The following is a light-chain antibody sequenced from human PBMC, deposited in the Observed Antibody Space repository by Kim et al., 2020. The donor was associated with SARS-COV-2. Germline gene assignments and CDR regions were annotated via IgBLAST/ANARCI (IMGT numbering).Light chain of an antibody. Sequence: VSPGERATLSCRASQSVGRNVAWYQQKPGQAPRLLIYDASTRATGIPARFSGSGSGTEFTLTISSLQSEDLAVYCCQQYDDWPPWTFGQGTKLEIK. CDR2: DAS. V-gene: IGKV3-15*01. CDR3: QQYDDWPPWT. CDR1: QSVGRN. J-gene: IGKJ1*01.